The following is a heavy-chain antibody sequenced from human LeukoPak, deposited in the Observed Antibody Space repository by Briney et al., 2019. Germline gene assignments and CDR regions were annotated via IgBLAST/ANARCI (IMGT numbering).Heavy chain of an antibody. J-gene: IGHJ5*02. D-gene: IGHD3-16*02. V-gene: IGHV3-23*01. CDR1: GFTFSSYA. CDR2: ISATAA. CDR3: AKGQGSGSYPFDH. Sequence: GGSLRLSCAASGFTFSSYAMSWVRQAPGKGLEWVSVISATAAYYPDSVTGRFTISRDTSRNTLYLQMNSLRADDTAAYYCAKGQGSGSYPFDHWGQGTLVTVSS.